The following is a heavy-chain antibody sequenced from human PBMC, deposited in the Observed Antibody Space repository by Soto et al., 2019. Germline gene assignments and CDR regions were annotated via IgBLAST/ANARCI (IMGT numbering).Heavy chain of an antibody. CDR2: ISGSGGST. D-gene: IGHD3-3*01. CDR1: GFTFSSYA. Sequence: GGSLRLSCAASGFTFSSYAMSWVRQAPGKGLEWVSAISGSGGSTYYADSVKGRFTISRDNSKNTLYLQMNSLRAEDTAVYYCASRITIFGVVIPLFDYGGQGTLVTVSS. J-gene: IGHJ4*02. CDR3: ASRITIFGVVIPLFDY. V-gene: IGHV3-23*01.